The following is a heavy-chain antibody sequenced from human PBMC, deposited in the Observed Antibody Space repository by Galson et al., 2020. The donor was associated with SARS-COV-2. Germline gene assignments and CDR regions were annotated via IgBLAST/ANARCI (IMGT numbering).Heavy chain of an antibody. CDR3: ASSLGYCSSTSCYHYGMDV. J-gene: IGHJ6*02. D-gene: IGHD2-2*01. CDR1: GGSISSSCYY. Sequence: SETLSLTCTVSGGSISSSCYYWGWIRQPPGQGLEWIGSIYYSRSTYSNPSLKSRGTISVDTSKNQFSRKLSPVTAADTAVYYCASSLGYCSSTSCYHYGMDVWGQGTTVTVSS. CDR2: IYYSRST. V-gene: IGHV4-39*01.